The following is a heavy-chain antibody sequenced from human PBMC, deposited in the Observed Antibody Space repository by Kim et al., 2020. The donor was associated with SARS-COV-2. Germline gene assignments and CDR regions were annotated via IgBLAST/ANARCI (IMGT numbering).Heavy chain of an antibody. CDR1: GGSISSSSYY. V-gene: IGHV4-39*01. CDR3: ARPVAVAPPYNWFDP. J-gene: IGHJ5*02. D-gene: IGHD6-19*01. CDR2: IYYSGST. Sequence: SETLSLTCTVSGGSISSSSYYWGWIRQPPGKGLEWIGSIYYSGSTYYNPSLKSRVTISVDTSKNQFSLKLSSVTAADTAVYYCARPVAVAPPYNWFDPWGQGTLVTVSS.